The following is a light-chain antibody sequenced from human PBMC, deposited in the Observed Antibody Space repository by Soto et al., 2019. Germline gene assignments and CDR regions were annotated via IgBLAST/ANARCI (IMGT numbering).Light chain of an antibody. Sequence: EIVMTQSPATLSVSPGERATLSCRASQSVSSNLAWYQQRHGQAPRLLIYGASSRATGIPARFSGSGSGTEFTLTISSLQSEDFAVYYCQHYNNWPYTFGQGNKLEIK. CDR3: QHYNNWPYT. CDR1: QSVSSN. V-gene: IGKV3-15*01. J-gene: IGKJ2*01. CDR2: GAS.